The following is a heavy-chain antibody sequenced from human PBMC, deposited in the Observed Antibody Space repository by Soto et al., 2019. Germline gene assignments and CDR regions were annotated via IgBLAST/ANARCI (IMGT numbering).Heavy chain of an antibody. CDR2: VYHSGNT. CDR3: AREVRSLDWYFDL. V-gene: IGHV4-38-2*02. Sequence: SETLSLTCTESAFSLTSGHYWDWIRQPPGKGLEWIGSVYHSGNTYYNPSLMSRVTISIDTSRNQVSLKLISVSAADTAVYFCAREVRSLDWYFDLWGRGTLVTVSS. CDR1: AFSLTSGHY. D-gene: IGHD3-10*01. J-gene: IGHJ2*01.